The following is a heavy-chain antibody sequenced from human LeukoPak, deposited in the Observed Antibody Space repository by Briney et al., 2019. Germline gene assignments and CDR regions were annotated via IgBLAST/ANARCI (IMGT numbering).Heavy chain of an antibody. Sequence: PGGSLRLSCAASGFTFSNYGMHWVRQAPGKGLEWVAFIRYDGSNKFYADSVKDRFTISRDSSKNTLYLQMNSLRPEDTAVYYCNRGFCSSTSCSHPHTDYWGQGTLVTVSS. CDR2: IRYDGSNK. D-gene: IGHD2-2*01. CDR1: GFTFSNYG. J-gene: IGHJ4*02. CDR3: NRGFCSSTSCSHPHTDY. V-gene: IGHV3-30*02.